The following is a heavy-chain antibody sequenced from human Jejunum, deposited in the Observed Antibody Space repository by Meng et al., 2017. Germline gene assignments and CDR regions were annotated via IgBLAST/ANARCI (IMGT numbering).Heavy chain of an antibody. Sequence: QIHLNGSGTTLVEPPQTLTLTCNVSGFSVSTSGAVVGWVRQPPGKALEWLAFIYWNDDKRYSPSLKSRLTITKDTSKNQVVLTMTNMDPVDTATYYCAHRTTVTHVNYWGQGTPVTVSS. D-gene: IGHD4-17*01. V-gene: IGHV2-5*01. J-gene: IGHJ4*02. CDR3: AHRTTVTHVNY. CDR2: IYWNDDK. CDR1: GFSVSTSGAV.